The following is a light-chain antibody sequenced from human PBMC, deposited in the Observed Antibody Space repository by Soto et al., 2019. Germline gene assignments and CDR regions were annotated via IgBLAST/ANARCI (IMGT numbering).Light chain of an antibody. CDR2: AAS. CDR1: QSISSY. J-gene: IGKJ1*01. CDR3: QHSYSSPPT. Sequence: DSHMKQSPPTLSASVGDRVTITCRASQSISSYLNWYQQKPGKAPKLLIFAASSLQSGVPSRFSGSRSGPDFTLTISRLQPEDFATYYCQHSYSSPPTFGQGTKV. V-gene: IGKV1-39*01.